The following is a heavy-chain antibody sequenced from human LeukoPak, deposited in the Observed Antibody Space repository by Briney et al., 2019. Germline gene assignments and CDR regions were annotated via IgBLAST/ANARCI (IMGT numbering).Heavy chain of an antibody. CDR1: GYTFTGYY. J-gene: IGHJ3*02. V-gene: IGHV1-2*02. Sequence: ASVKVSCKASGYTFTGYYMHWVRQAPGQGLEWMGWINPNSGGTNYAQKFQGRVTMTRDTSISTAYMELSRLRSDDTAVYYCARGSYNWNDSGGAFDIWGQGTMVTVSS. CDR3: ARGSYNWNDSGGAFDI. CDR2: INPNSGGT. D-gene: IGHD1-1*01.